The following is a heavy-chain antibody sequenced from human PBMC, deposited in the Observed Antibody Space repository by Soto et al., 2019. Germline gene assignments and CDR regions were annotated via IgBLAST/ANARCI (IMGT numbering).Heavy chain of an antibody. D-gene: IGHD3-3*02. J-gene: IGHJ3*02. CDR1: GFTFSNYD. CDR3: ARAGVLAFGHGVFDI. Sequence: VGSLRLSCSSSGFTFSNYDMHLVLQSTGEGLEWVSGIGTAGDVHYPDSVKGRFTISRENAKNSLYLKMNSLRAGDTAVYYCARAGVLAFGHGVFDIWGQGTMVTVSS. V-gene: IGHV3-13*01. CDR2: IGTAGDV.